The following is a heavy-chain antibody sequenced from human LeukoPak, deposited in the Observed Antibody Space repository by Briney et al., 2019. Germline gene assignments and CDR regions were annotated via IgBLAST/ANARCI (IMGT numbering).Heavy chain of an antibody. J-gene: IGHJ4*02. CDR2: ISAYNGNT. CDR3: ARDLRFYSSGWYSPGY. CDR1: GYIFTSYD. V-gene: IGHV1-18*01. D-gene: IGHD6-19*01. Sequence: AASVKVSCKASGYIFTSYDIYWVRQAPGQGLEWMGWISAYNGNTNYAQKLQGRVTMTTDTSTSTAYMELRSLRSDDTAVYYCARDLRFYSSGWYSPGYWGQGTLVTVSS.